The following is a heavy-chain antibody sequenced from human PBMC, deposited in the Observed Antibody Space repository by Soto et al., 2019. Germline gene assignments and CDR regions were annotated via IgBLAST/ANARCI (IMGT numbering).Heavy chain of an antibody. CDR3: AHSISNEYKQLVFAAFDI. CDR2: IYWDDDK. Sequence: QITLKESGPTLVKPTQTLTMTCTFSGFSLSTSGVGVGWIRQPPGKALEWLALIYWDDDKRYSPSLKSRLTISKDTSKTQVVLTMTNMDPVDTATYYCAHSISNEYKQLVFAAFDIWGQGTMVTVSS. V-gene: IGHV2-5*02. J-gene: IGHJ3*02. CDR1: GFSLSTSGVG. D-gene: IGHD6-6*01.